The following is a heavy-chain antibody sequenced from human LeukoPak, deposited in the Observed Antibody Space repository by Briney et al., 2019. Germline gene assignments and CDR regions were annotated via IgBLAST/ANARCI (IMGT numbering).Heavy chain of an antibody. CDR2: ISYDGSNK. D-gene: IGHD6-13*01. CDR1: GFTFSSYA. J-gene: IGHJ4*02. CDR3: ARGSHGSDAAGTGFDY. Sequence: PGGSLRLSCAAPGFTFSSYAMHWVRQAPGKGLEWVAVISYDGSNKYYADSVKGRFTISRDNSKDTLYLQMNSLRAEDTAVYYCARGSHGSDAAGTGFDYRGQGTLVTVSS. V-gene: IGHV3-30*04.